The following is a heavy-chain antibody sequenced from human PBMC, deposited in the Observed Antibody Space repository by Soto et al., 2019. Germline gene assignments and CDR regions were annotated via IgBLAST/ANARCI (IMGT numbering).Heavy chain of an antibody. CDR3: AKDIRMDSEYGMDV. V-gene: IGHV3-9*01. CDR1: GFTFDDYA. CDR2: ISWNSGSI. Sequence: EVQLVESGGGLVQPGRSLRLSCAASGFTFDDYAMDWVRQAPGKGLEWVSGISWNSGSIGYADSVKGRFTISRDNAKNSLYLQMNSLRAEDTALYYCAKDIRMDSEYGMDVWGQGTTVTVSS. J-gene: IGHJ6*02. D-gene: IGHD2-15*01.